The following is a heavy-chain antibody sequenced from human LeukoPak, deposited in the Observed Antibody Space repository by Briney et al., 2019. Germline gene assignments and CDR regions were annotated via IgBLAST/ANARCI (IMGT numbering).Heavy chain of an antibody. CDR1: GGSISSSSYY. CDR3: ARDGPATAPI. J-gene: IGHJ3*02. V-gene: IGHV4-39*07. CDR2: IYYSGST. Sequence: SETLSLTCTVSGGSISSSSYYWGWIRQPPGKGLEWIGSIYYSGSTYYNPSLKSRVTISVDTSKNQFSLKLSSVTAADTAVYYCARDGPATAPIWGQGTMVTVSS. D-gene: IGHD2-21*02.